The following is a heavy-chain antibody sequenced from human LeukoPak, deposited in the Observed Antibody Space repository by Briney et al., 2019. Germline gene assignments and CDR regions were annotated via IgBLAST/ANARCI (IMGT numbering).Heavy chain of an antibody. CDR3: ARGMHYYDSSGYLLGDALDI. V-gene: IGHV3-53*01. D-gene: IGHD3-22*01. J-gene: IGHJ3*02. CDR2: IFSGGST. Sequence: GGSLRLSCAASGFTVSSNYMRWVRQAPGKGLECVSGIFSGGSTYYADSVKGRFTISRDNSENTLYLQMNRLRAEDTAVYYCARGMHYYDSSGYLLGDALDIWGQGTMVTVSS. CDR1: GFTVSSNY.